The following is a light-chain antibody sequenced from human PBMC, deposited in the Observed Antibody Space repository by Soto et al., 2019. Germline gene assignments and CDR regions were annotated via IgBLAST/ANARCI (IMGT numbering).Light chain of an antibody. CDR2: LGS. CDR1: QSLLHSNGYNY. J-gene: IGKJ3*01. V-gene: IGKV2-28*01. Sequence: DIVMTQSPLSLPVTPGEPASISCRSSQSLLHSNGYNYLDWYLQKPGQSPQLLTYLGSNRDSVVPDRISGSGSGTDFTLKISRVEAQDVGVYYCMQALQTPFTFGPGTQVDI. CDR3: MQALQTPFT.